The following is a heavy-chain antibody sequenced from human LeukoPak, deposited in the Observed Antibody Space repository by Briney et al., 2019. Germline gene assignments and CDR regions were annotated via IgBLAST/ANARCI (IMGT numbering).Heavy chain of an antibody. CDR3: AKGVTTVRIYYHGMDV. V-gene: IGHV3-23*01. J-gene: IGHJ6*02. Sequence: GGSLRLSCAASGFTFSSCAMSWVRQAPGKGLEWVSLISGSGDSRYYAGSVKGRFTISRDNAKNTLWLQMNSLRAEDTAVYYCAKGVTTVRIYYHGMDVWGQGTTVTVSS. CDR2: ISGSGDSR. CDR1: GFTFSSCA. D-gene: IGHD4-17*01.